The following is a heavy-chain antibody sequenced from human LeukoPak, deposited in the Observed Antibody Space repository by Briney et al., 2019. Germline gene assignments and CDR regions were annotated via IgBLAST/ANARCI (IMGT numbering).Heavy chain of an antibody. CDR1: GYTFASHG. CDR2: ININNGET. J-gene: IGHJ4*02. Sequence: GASVKVSCKASGYTFASHGITWVRQAPGQGLEWMGWININNGETNYAQNVRARVTMTTDTSTNTAYMELWGLRSDDTAIYYCARTIAAPFTHYFDYWGQGTLVTVAS. V-gene: IGHV1-18*01. CDR3: ARTIAAPFTHYFDY. D-gene: IGHD6-13*01.